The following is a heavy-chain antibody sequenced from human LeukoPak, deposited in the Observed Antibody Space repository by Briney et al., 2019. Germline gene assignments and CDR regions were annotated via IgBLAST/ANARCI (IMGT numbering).Heavy chain of an antibody. J-gene: IGHJ5*02. V-gene: IGHV1-2*06. CDR3: ARGGAVLGTKYNWFDP. D-gene: IGHD1-1*01. CDR1: GYTFTVYY. Sequence: ASVKVSCKASGYTFTVYYMHWVRQAPGQGLEWMGRINPNSGGTNYAQKFQGRVTMTRDTSISTGYMELSRLRSDDTAVYYCARGGAVLGTKYNWFDPWGQGTLVTVSS. CDR2: INPNSGGT.